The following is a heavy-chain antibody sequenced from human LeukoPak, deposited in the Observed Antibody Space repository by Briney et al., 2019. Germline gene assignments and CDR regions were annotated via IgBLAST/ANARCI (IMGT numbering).Heavy chain of an antibody. V-gene: IGHV1-24*01. CDR3: AGRSFDWLLRPYFDY. Sequence: ASVKVSCTVSGSTLNEFSMHWVRQAPGKGLEWMGGFDPEDGKITYAQKFQGRVTVTEDTSTDTAYMELSSLRSEDTAVYYCAGRSFDWLLRPYFDYWGQGTLVTVSS. J-gene: IGHJ4*02. D-gene: IGHD3-9*01. CDR1: GSTLNEFS. CDR2: FDPEDGKI.